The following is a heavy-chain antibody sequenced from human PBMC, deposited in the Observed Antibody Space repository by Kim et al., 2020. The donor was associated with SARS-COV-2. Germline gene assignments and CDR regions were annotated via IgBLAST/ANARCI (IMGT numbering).Heavy chain of an antibody. V-gene: IGHV3-33*06. CDR2: NT. CDR3: AKDHLRYYFDY. J-gene: IGHJ4*02. Sequence: NTYYADSVKGRFTIPRDNSKDTLKLQMSRLRAEDTAVYYCAKDHLRYYFDYWGQGTLVTVSS.